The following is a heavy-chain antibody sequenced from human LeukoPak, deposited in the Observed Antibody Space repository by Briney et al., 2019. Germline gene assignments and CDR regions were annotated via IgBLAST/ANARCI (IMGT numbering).Heavy chain of an antibody. CDR3: ATGLGYCSGGSCYSGFTQAPLDY. D-gene: IGHD2-15*01. CDR1: GGSISSSSYY. J-gene: IGHJ4*02. Sequence: PSETLSLTCTVSGGSISSSSYYWGWIRQPPGKGLEWVVSIYYSGSTYYNPSLMSRVTISVDTSKNQFSLKLSSVTAADTAVYYCATGLGYCSGGSCYSGFTQAPLDYWGQGTLVTVSS. CDR2: IYYSGST. V-gene: IGHV4-39*01.